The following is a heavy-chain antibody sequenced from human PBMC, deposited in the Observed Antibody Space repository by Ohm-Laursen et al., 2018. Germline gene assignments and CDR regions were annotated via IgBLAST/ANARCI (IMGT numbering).Heavy chain of an antibody. V-gene: IGHV4-4*08. CDR2: IHHTGYT. CDR1: GDSISAHY. Sequence: TLSLTCSVSGDSISAHYWSWIRQPPGKGLEWIGYIHHTGYTTYNPSLKSRVTISVDTSKNQFSLKLSSVTAADTAVYYCARTYYDFWSGYYNHFDYWGQGTLVTVSS. J-gene: IGHJ4*02. CDR3: ARTYYDFWSGYYNHFDY. D-gene: IGHD3-3*01.